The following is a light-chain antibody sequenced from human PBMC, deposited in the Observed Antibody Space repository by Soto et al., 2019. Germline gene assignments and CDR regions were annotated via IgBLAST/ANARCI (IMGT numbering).Light chain of an antibody. CDR1: SSNIGSNS. J-gene: IGLJ2*01. CDR2: SSN. Sequence: QAVVTQPPSSSGTPGQRVTIACSGSSSNIGSNSVNWYQQLPGTAPKLLMYSSNQRPSGVPDRFSGSKSGTSASLAISVLQSEDEADYYCAAWDDSLNGVVFGGGTQLTVL. CDR3: AAWDDSLNGVV. V-gene: IGLV1-44*01.